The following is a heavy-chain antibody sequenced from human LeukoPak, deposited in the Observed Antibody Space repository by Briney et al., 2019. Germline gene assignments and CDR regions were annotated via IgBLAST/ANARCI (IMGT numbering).Heavy chain of an antibody. Sequence: GGSLRLSCAASGFTFSYYAMHWVRQAPGKGLEWVAVISYDGSNKYYVDSVKGRFTISRDNSKNTLYLQMNSLRAEDTAVYYCARDGYCSSTSCYGGHFDYWGQGTLVTVSS. CDR2: ISYDGSNK. V-gene: IGHV3-30-3*01. J-gene: IGHJ4*02. CDR3: ARDGYCSSTSCYGGHFDY. D-gene: IGHD2-2*01. CDR1: GFTFSYYA.